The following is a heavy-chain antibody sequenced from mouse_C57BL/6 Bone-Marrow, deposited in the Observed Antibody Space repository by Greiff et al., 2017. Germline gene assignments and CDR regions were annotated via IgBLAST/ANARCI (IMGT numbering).Heavy chain of an antibody. Sequence: EVKLVESGGGLVKPGGSLKLSCAASGFTFSDYGMHWVRQAPEKGLEWVAYISSGSSTIYSADTVKGRFTISRDNAKITLILQMTSLRSEDTAMYYCARTGSFDYWGQGTTLTVSS. CDR3: ARTGSFDY. J-gene: IGHJ2*01. D-gene: IGHD4-1*01. CDR2: ISSGSSTI. CDR1: GFTFSDYG. V-gene: IGHV5-17*01.